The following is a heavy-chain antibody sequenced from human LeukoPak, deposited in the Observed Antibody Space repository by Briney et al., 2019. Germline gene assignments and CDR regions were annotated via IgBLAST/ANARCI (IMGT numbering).Heavy chain of an antibody. V-gene: IGHV3-21*01. CDR2: ISSSSSYI. CDR1: GFTFSSYS. Sequence: SGGSLRLSCAASGFTFSSYSMNWVRQAPGKGLEWVSSISSSSSYIYYADSVKGRFTISRDNAKNSLYLQMNSLRAEDTAEYYCARFRVGIQLWSRYGGYDPTVNSGGMDVWGQGTTVTVSS. CDR3: ARFRVGIQLWSRYGGYDPTVNSGGMDV. D-gene: IGHD5-18*01. J-gene: IGHJ6*02.